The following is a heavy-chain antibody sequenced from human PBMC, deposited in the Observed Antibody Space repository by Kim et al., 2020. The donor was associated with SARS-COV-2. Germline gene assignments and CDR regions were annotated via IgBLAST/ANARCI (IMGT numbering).Heavy chain of an antibody. Sequence: GGSLRLSCAASGFTVSSNYMSWVRQAPGKGLEWVSVIYSGGSTYYADSVKGRFTISRDNSKNTLYLQMNSLRAEDTAVYYCARGLIDTMVRGVGDAFDIWGQGTMVTVSS. CDR3: ARGLIDTMVRGVGDAFDI. CDR2: IYSGGST. D-gene: IGHD3-10*01. V-gene: IGHV3-53*01. CDR1: GFTVSSNY. J-gene: IGHJ3*02.